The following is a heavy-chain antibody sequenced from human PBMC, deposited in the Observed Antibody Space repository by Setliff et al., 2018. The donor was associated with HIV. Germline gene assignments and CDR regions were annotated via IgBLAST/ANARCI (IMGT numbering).Heavy chain of an antibody. V-gene: IGHV7-4-1*02. CDR1: GGNFRFYA. CDR2: INTYSGKP. D-gene: IGHD4-17*01. CDR3: ARQNGDYHGVDK. J-gene: IGHJ4*02. Sequence: GASVKVSCKASGGNFRFYAFSWVRQAPGQGPEWLGLINTYSGKPTYVKGLTGRFVFSLDTSVNTAYLQISSLKTEDTAVYYCARQNGDYHGVDKWGQGTLVTVSS.